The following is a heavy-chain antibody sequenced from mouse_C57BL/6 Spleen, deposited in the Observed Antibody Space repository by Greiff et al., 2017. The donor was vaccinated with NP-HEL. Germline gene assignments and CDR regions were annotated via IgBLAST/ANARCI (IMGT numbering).Heavy chain of an antibody. CDR3: ARALYDDAMDY. Sequence: VKLVESGPGLVAPSQSLSITCTVSGFSLTSYGVDWVRQSPGKGLEWLGVIWGVGSTNYNSALKSRLSISKDNSKSQVFLKMNSLQTDDTAMYYCARALYDDAMDYWGQGTSVTVSS. J-gene: IGHJ4*01. V-gene: IGHV2-6*01. D-gene: IGHD2-12*01. CDR2: IWGVGST. CDR1: GFSLTSYG.